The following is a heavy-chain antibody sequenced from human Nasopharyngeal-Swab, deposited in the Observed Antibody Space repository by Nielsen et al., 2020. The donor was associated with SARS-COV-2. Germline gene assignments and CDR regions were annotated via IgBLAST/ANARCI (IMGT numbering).Heavy chain of an antibody. D-gene: IGHD3-3*01. CDR3: ARDGLDYDFWSAYFMDV. CDR1: GFTLNNYN. V-gene: IGHV3-21*01. J-gene: IGHJ6*02. Sequence: GGSLRLSCAASGFTLNNYNFNWVRQAPGKGLEWVSSISSGSSYIYYADSVKGRFTISRDNAKNSLYLQMNSLRAEDTAVYYCARDGLDYDFWSAYFMDVWGQGTTVTVSS. CDR2: ISSGSSYI.